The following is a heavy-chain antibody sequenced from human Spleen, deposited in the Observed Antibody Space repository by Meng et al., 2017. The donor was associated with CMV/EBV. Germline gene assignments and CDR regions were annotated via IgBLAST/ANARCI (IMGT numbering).Heavy chain of an antibody. V-gene: IGHV5-51*01. D-gene: IGHD3-22*01. J-gene: IGHJ4*02. Sequence: GESLKISCKGSGYSFTNYWIGWVRQMPGKGLEWMGIIYPGDSDTRYSPSFQGQVTISADKSISTAYLQWSSLKASDTAMYYCARLNYYDSSGYGPFDYWGQGTLVTVSS. CDR2: IYPGDSDT. CDR1: GYSFTNYW. CDR3: ARLNYYDSSGYGPFDY.